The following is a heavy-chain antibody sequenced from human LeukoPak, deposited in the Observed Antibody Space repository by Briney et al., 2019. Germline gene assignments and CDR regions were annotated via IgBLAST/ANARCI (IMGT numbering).Heavy chain of an antibody. Sequence: ASVKVSCKASGYTFINYYMHWVRQAPRQGLEWMGIINPSGGGTTCAPKFQGRVTMTRDTSTSTVYMELSSLGSEDTAVYSCATSPQLGIKTYLDNWGQGTLVTVSS. CDR2: INPSGGGT. CDR3: ATSPQLGIKTYLDN. CDR1: GYTFINYY. D-gene: IGHD7-27*01. V-gene: IGHV1-46*01. J-gene: IGHJ4*02.